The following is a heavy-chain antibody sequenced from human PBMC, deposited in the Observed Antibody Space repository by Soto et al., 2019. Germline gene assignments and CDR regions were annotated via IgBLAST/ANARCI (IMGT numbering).Heavy chain of an antibody. Sequence: SGPTLVNPTETLTLTCTVSGFSLSNARMGVSWIRQPPGKALEWLAHIFSNDEKSYSTSLKSRLTTSKDTSKSQVVLTMTNMDPVDTATYYCARIVPGSPRRYYYGMAVWGQGTTVTVSS. D-gene: IGHD3-10*01. CDR1: GFSLSNARMG. V-gene: IGHV2-26*01. J-gene: IGHJ6*02. CDR2: IFSNDEK. CDR3: ARIVPGSPRRYYYGMAV.